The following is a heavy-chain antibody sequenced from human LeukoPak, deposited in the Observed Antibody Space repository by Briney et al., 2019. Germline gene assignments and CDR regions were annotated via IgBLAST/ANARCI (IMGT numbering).Heavy chain of an antibody. CDR1: GFTFRSYT. CDR3: TTISASVVGESFDY. Sequence: PGGSLRLSCAASGFTFRSYTMNWVRQAPGKGLEWVSSIRSSGTDIYYADSVRGRFTISRDNAKNSLYLQMNSLRTEDTAVYYCTTISASVVGESFDYWGQGALVTVSS. V-gene: IGHV3-21*03. D-gene: IGHD2-15*01. J-gene: IGHJ4*02. CDR2: IRSSGTDI.